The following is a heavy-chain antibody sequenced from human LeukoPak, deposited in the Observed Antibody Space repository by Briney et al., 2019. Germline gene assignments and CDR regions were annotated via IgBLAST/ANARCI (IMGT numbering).Heavy chain of an antibody. CDR2: INPNSGGT. D-gene: IGHD3-3*01. J-gene: IGHJ4*02. CDR1: GYAFTGYY. V-gene: IGHV1-2*02. Sequence: ASVKVSCKASGYAFTGYYMHWVRQAPGQGLEWMGWINPNSGGTNYAQKFQGRVTMTRDTSISTAYMELSRLRSDDTAVYYCARGDFWSGYLSDYWGQETLVTVSS. CDR3: ARGDFWSGYLSDY.